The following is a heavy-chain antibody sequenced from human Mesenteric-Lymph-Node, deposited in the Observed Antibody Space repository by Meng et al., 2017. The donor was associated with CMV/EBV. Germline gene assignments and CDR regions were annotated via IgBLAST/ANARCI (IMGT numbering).Heavy chain of an antibody. D-gene: IGHD1-26*01. CDR3: ARDVAVGGTRGVMDY. V-gene: IGHV3-30*04. CDR1: GFNFNGHA. J-gene: IGHJ4*02. CDR2: ISIDGGYT. Sequence: GESLKISCAASGFNFNGHAMHWVRHAPGKVLECLAAISIDGGYTPYTDSVKGRFTISRDNSKSMLYLHMNSLRVDDTGVYFCARDVAVGGTRGVMDYWGQGTLVTVSS.